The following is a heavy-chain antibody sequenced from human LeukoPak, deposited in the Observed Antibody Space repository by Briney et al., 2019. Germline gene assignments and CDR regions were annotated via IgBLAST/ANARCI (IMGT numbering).Heavy chain of an antibody. J-gene: IGHJ4*02. CDR1: GFTFSNAW. D-gene: IGHD3/OR15-3a*01. Sequence: GGTLRLYYAAPGFTFSNAWMSWVGQAPGKGLEWVGRIKSKTDGGTTDYAAPVKGRFTISRDDSKNTLYLQMNSLKTKDTAVYYCTTDGQIDYWGQGTLVTVSS. CDR2: IKSKTDGGTT. CDR3: TTDGQIDY. V-gene: IGHV3-15*01.